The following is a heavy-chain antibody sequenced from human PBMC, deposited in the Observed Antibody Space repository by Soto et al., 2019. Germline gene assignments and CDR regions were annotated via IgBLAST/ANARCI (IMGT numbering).Heavy chain of an antibody. J-gene: IGHJ4*02. CDR2: IVVGSGNT. CDR1: GFTFTSSA. Sequence: ASVKVSCKASGFTFTSSAVQWVRQARGQRLEWIGWIVVGSGNTNYAQKFQERVTITRDMSTSTAYMELSSLRSEDTAVYYCAARTSYDYGDYVFDYWGQGTLVTVS. D-gene: IGHD4-17*01. CDR3: AARTSYDYGDYVFDY. V-gene: IGHV1-58*01.